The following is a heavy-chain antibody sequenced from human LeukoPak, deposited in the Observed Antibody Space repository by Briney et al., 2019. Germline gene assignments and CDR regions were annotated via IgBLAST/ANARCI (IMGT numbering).Heavy chain of an antibody. V-gene: IGHV3-21*01. J-gene: IGHJ4*02. CDR1: GFTFSSYS. CDR2: ISSSSSYI. CDR3: ARDLTLGYCSGGSCYGSRDY. Sequence: GGSLRLSCAASGFTFSSYSMNWVRQAPGKGLEWVSSISSSSSYIYYADSVKGRFTISRDNAKNSLYLQMNSLRDEDTAVYYCARDLTLGYCSGGSCYGSRDYWGQGTLVTVSS. D-gene: IGHD2-15*01.